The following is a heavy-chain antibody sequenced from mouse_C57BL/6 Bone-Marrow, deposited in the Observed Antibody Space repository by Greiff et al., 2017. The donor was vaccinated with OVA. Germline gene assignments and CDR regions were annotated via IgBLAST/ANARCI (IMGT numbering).Heavy chain of an antibody. CDR2: INPSNGGT. CDR3: ARWITTVVDFDY. V-gene: IGHV1-53*01. J-gene: IGHJ2*01. Sequence: QVQLKQPGTELVKPGASVKLSCKASGYTFTSYWMHWVKQRPGQGLEWIGNINPSNGGTNYNEKFKSKATLTVDKSSSTAYMQLSSLTSEDSAVYYCARWITTVVDFDYWGQGTTLTVSS. CDR1: GYTFTSYW. D-gene: IGHD1-1*01.